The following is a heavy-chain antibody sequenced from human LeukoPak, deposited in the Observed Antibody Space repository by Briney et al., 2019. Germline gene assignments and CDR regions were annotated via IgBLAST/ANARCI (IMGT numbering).Heavy chain of an antibody. CDR2: IKTKTDGGTS. CDR1: AFIFSNAW. CDR3: PRWAFGSGSYYRD. V-gene: IGHV3-15*01. D-gene: IGHD3-10*01. Sequence: VGSLRLSCAASAFIFSNAWMSWVRQAPGKGLEWVGRIKTKTDGGTSAYAAPVKGRFTISRDDSKNTLHLKMNSLKTEDTAVYYCPRWAFGSGSYYRDCGQGTLVTVCS. J-gene: IGHJ4*02.